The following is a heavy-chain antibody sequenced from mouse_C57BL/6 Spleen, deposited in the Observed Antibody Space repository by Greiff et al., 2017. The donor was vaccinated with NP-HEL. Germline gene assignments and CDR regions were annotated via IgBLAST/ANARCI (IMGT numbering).Heavy chain of an antibody. Sequence: QVQLQQPGAELVMPGASVKLSCKASGYTFTSYWMHWVKQRPGQGLEWIGEIDPSDGYTNYNQKFKGKSTLTVDKSSSTAYMQLSSLTSEDSAVYYCARRFHYYAMDYGGQGTSLTVSS. J-gene: IGHJ4*01. CDR1: GYTFTSYW. CDR2: IDPSDGYT. V-gene: IGHV1-69*01. CDR3: ARRFHYYAMDY.